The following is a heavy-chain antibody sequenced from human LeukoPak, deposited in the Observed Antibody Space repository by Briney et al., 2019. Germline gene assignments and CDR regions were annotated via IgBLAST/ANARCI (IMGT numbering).Heavy chain of an antibody. D-gene: IGHD3-10*01. Sequence: PGGSLRLSCAASGFTFSNYDMNWVRQAPGKGLEWISYISNSGSSIYYAESVKGRFTISRDNAKNSLSLQMNSLRAEDTGIYYCAREQGMVRGVIDFWGQGTLVTVSS. V-gene: IGHV3-48*03. J-gene: IGHJ4*02. CDR2: ISNSGSSI. CDR3: AREQGMVRGVIDF. CDR1: GFTFSNYD.